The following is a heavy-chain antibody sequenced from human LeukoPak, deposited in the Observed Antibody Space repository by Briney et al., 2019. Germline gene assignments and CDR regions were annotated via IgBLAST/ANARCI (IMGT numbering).Heavy chain of an antibody. D-gene: IGHD2-15*01. CDR3: ARGRSPGVVVVAATHRGSNWFDP. V-gene: IGHV1-69*04. CDR2: IIPILGIA. Sequence: GASVKVSCKASGGTFSSYAISWVRQAPGQGLEWMGRIIPILGIANYAQKFQGRVTITADKSTSTAYMELSSLRSEDTAVYYCARGRSPGVVVVAATHRGSNWFDPWGQGTLVTVSS. J-gene: IGHJ5*02. CDR1: GGTFSSYA.